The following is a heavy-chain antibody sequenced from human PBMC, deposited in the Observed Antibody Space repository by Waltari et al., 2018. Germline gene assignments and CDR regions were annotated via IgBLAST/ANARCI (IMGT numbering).Heavy chain of an antibody. CDR1: GFPFSRYA. J-gene: IGHJ1*01. V-gene: IGHV3-33*08. CDR2: IWNDGITT. Sequence: QVQLVESGGGVVQPGRSLRLSCATSGFPFSRYAMHWVRQAPGKGLEWVVIIWNDGITTYYADSVEGRFTISRDDSKNTLFLQMNSLRAEDTALYYCATEILIMGASTGYFHHWGQGTLVTVSS. CDR3: ATEILIMGASTGYFHH. D-gene: IGHD6-25*01.